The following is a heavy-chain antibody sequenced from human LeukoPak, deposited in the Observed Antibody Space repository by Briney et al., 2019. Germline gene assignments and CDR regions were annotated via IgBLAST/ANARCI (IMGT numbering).Heavy chain of an antibody. D-gene: IGHD2-2*03. Sequence: GGSLRLSCVGSGFMFSSYAMSWVRQAPGKGLEWVSHISSSGSAKYYADSVKGRFTISRDNAKNSLYLQMNSLRDEDTAVFYCASGSGHWGQGTLVTVSS. V-gene: IGHV3-48*02. CDR3: ASGSGH. CDR2: ISSSGSAK. J-gene: IGHJ4*02. CDR1: GFMFSSYA.